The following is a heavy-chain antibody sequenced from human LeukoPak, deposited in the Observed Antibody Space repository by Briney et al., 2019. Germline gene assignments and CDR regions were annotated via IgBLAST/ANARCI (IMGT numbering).Heavy chain of an antibody. D-gene: IGHD1-26*01. V-gene: IGHV1-2*02. J-gene: IGHJ5*02. Sequence: ASVKLSCKASGYTFTGYYMHWVRHPPGQGLEWMGWINPNSGGTNYAQKFQGRVTMTRDTSISTAYMELSRLSSDDTAVYYCASSIVGATIDPWGQGTLVTVSS. CDR2: INPNSGGT. CDR3: ASSIVGATIDP. CDR1: GYTFTGYY.